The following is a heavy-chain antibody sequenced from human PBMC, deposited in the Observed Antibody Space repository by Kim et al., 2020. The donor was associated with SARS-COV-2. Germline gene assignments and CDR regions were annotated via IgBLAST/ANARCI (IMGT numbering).Heavy chain of an antibody. CDR1: GGSISGSTYY. V-gene: IGHV4-39*01. J-gene: IGHJ5*02. D-gene: IGHD3-10*01. CDR3: ARRYPDDYGANDWFDP. CDR2: IYYSGST. Sequence: SETLSLTCTVSGGSISGSTYYWGWIRQPPGKGLELIGNIYYSGSTYYNPSLKSRVTISVDTSKNQFTLKLSSVTAADTAVYYCARRYPDDYGANDWFDPWGQGTLVTVSS.